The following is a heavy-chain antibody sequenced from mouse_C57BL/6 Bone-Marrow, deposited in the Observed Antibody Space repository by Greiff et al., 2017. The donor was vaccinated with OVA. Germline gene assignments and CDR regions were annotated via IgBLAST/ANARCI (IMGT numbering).Heavy chain of an antibody. CDR2: INPSNGGT. CDR3: ARAFITTVVYFDY. V-gene: IGHV1-53*01. D-gene: IGHD1-1*01. CDR1: GYTFTSYW. J-gene: IGHJ2*01. Sequence: QVQLQQPGTELVKPGASVKLSCKASGYTFTSYWMHWVKQRPGQGLEWIGNINPSNGGTNYNEKFKSKATLTVDKSSSTAYRQLSSLTSEDSAVYYCARAFITTVVYFDYWGQGTTLTVSS.